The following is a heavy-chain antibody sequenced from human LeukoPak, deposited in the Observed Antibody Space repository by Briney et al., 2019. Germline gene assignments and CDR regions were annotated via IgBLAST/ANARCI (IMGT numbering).Heavy chain of an antibody. CDR1: GFTFSSYA. CDR2: ISGSGGST. CDR3: ARFQGAYWYFDL. J-gene: IGHJ2*01. D-gene: IGHD2-21*01. V-gene: IGHV3-23*01. Sequence: PGGSLRLSCAASGFTFSSYAMSWVRQAPGKGLEWVSAISGSGGSTYYADSVKGRFTISRDNSKNTLYLQMNSLRAEDTAVYYCARFQGAYWYFDLWGRGTLVTVSS.